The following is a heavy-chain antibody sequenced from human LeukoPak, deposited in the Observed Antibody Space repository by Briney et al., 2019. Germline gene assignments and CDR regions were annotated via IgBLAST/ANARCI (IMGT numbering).Heavy chain of an antibody. D-gene: IGHD2-15*01. J-gene: IGHJ4*02. CDR2: ISYDGSNK. Sequence: GGSLRLSCAASGFTFSSYAMHWVRQAPGKGLEWVAVISYDGSNKYYADSVKGRFTISRDNSKNTLYLQMNSLRAEDTAVYYCARGGYCSGGSCYGQETFDYWGQGTLVTVPS. CDR1: GFTFSSYA. V-gene: IGHV3-30*01. CDR3: ARGGYCSGGSCYGQETFDY.